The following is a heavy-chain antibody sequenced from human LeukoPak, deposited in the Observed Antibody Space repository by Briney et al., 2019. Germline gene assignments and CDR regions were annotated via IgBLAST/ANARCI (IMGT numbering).Heavy chain of an antibody. CDR1: GGSISSSSYY. CDR2: IYYSGST. V-gene: IGHV4-39*07. CDR3: ASAVVYTSYYGLDV. Sequence: SETLSLTCTVSGGSISSSSYYWGWIRQPPGKGLEWIGSIYYSGSTYYNPSLKSRVTISVDTSKNQFSLKLSSVTAADTAVYYCASAVVYTSYYGLDVWGQGTTVTVSS. J-gene: IGHJ6*02. D-gene: IGHD6-19*01.